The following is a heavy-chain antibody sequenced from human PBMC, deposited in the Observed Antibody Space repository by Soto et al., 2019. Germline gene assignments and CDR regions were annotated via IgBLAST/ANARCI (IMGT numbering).Heavy chain of an antibody. CDR2: IIPILGIA. Sequence: QVQLVQSGAEVKKPGSSVKVSCKASGGTFSSYTISWVRQDPGQGLEWMGRIIPILGIANYAQKFQGRVTITADKSTSTAYMELSSLRSEDTAVYYCARGYCSGGSCYGHYYYMDVWGKGTTVTVSS. J-gene: IGHJ6*03. CDR3: ARGYCSGGSCYGHYYYMDV. V-gene: IGHV1-69*02. CDR1: GGTFSSYT. D-gene: IGHD2-15*01.